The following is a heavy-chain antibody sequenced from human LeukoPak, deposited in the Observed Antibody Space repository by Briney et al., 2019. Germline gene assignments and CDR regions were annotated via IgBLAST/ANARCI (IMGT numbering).Heavy chain of an antibody. D-gene: IGHD4-17*01. CDR1: GFTVSSNY. CDR2: IYSGGST. V-gene: IGHV3-53*04. CDR3: AKDTYGDYDGYFDY. J-gene: IGHJ4*02. Sequence: GGSLRLSCAASGFTVSSNYMSWVRQAPGKGLEWVSVIYSGGSTYYADSVKGRFTISRHNSKNTLYLQMNSLRAEDTAVYYCAKDTYGDYDGYFDYWGQGTLVTVSS.